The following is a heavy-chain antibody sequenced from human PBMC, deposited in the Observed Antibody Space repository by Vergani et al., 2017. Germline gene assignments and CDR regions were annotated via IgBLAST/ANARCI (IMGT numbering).Heavy chain of an antibody. CDR1: GGSFFNSRYY. J-gene: IGHJ4*02. V-gene: IGHV4-39*01. Sequence: QLQLQESGPGLVKPSGTLSLTCSVTGGSFFNSRYYWGWIRQPPGKGLEWIGSMDYNGRAYYTPSLRRRVAISIDTSKMQFSLKLYSLTAADTTVYYCARGGLLGVAVAGTGFDYWGQGTLVTVSS. CDR3: ARGGLLGVAVAGTGFDY. D-gene: IGHD6-19*01. CDR2: MDYNGRA.